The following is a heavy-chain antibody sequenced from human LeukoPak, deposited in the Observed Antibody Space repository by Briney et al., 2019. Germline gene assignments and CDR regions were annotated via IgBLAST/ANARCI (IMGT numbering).Heavy chain of an antibody. V-gene: IGHV3-74*01. J-gene: IGHJ3*02. CDR2: INSDESTT. Sequence: GGSLRLSCAASGFTFSSYWMHWVRQAPGKGLVWVSDINSDESTTAFADSVKGRFTISRDNAKNTLYLQMNSLRAEDTALYYCARDQLGYCSSTSCYGAFDIWGQGTMVTVSS. CDR1: GFTFSSYW. CDR3: ARDQLGYCSSTSCYGAFDI. D-gene: IGHD2-2*01.